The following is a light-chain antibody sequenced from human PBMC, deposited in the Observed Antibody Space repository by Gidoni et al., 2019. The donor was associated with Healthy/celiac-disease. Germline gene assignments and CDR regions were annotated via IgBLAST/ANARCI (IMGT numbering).Light chain of an antibody. CDR3: QQNYSTPIT. CDR2: WAS. CDR1: QSVLYSSNNKNY. J-gene: IGKJ5*01. Sequence: DIVMTQSLDSLAVSLGERATINFKSSQSVLYSSNNKNYLAWYQQKPGQPPKLLISWASTRESGVPDRFSGSGSGTDFTLTISSLQAEDVAVYYCQQNYSTPITFGQGTRLEIK. V-gene: IGKV4-1*01.